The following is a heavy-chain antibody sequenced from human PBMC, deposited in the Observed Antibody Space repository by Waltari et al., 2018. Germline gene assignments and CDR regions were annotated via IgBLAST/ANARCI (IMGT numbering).Heavy chain of an antibody. V-gene: IGHV1-8*03. J-gene: IGHJ3*02. Sequence: QVQLVQSGAEVKKPGASVKVSCKASGYTFTSYDINWVRQATGQGLEWMGWMNPNSGNTGYAQKFQGRVTITRNTSISTAYMGLSSLRSEDTAVYYCARRYSSSLGDAFDIWGQGTMVTVSS. CDR2: MNPNSGNT. D-gene: IGHD6-13*01. CDR1: GYTFTSYD. CDR3: ARRYSSSLGDAFDI.